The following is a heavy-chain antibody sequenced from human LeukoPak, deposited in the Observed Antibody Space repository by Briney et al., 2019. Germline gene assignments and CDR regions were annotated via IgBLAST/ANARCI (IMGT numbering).Heavy chain of an antibody. CDR1: GFTFSGSV. V-gene: IGHV3-73*01. Sequence: GGSLRLSCAASGFTFSGSVMHWVRQASGKGLEWVGRITSKPNNYATVYAASVKGRFTISTDDSKNTAYLQMNGLKTEDTAVYYCTGGSGWYSPDYWGQGTLVTVSS. CDR3: TGGSGWYSPDY. D-gene: IGHD6-19*01. CDR2: ITSKPNNYAT. J-gene: IGHJ4*02.